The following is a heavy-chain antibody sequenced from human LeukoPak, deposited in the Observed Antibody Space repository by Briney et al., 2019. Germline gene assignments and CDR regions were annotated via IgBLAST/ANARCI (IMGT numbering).Heavy chain of an antibody. CDR2: INHSGST. CDR3: ARGGFGVVIDI. Sequence: PSETLSLTCAVYGGSFSGYYWSWIRQPPGKGLEWIGEINHSGSTNYNPSLKSRVTISVDTSKNQFPLKLSSVTAADTAVYYCARGGFGVVIDIWGQGTLVTVSS. V-gene: IGHV4-34*01. D-gene: IGHD3-3*01. J-gene: IGHJ4*02. CDR1: GGSFSGYY.